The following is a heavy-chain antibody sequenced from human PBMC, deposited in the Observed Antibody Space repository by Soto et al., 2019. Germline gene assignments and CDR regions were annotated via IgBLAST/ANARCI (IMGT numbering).Heavy chain of an antibody. Sequence: EVQLLESGGGLVQPGGSLRLSCAASGFTFSSYAMNWVRQAPGKGLEWVSAISGSGGSTYYADSVKGRFTISRDNSKNTLYLQMNSLRAEDTAVYYCAKDLIGSDSYGIYDYWGQGTLVTVSS. D-gene: IGHD5-18*01. CDR3: AKDLIGSDSYGIYDY. V-gene: IGHV3-23*01. CDR2: ISGSGGST. J-gene: IGHJ4*02. CDR1: GFTFSSYA.